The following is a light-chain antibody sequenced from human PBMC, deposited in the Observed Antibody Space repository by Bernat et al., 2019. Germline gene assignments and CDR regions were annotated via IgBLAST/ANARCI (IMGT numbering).Light chain of an antibody. CDR1: QSLLHSNGYNY. CDR2: LGS. CDR3: MQALQTPT. Sequence: DIVMTQSPLSLPVTPGEPASISCRSSQSLLHSNGYNYLDWYLQKPGQSPQLLIYLGSNRASGVPDRSSGSGSGTDFTLKISRVEAEDVGVYYRMQALQTPTFGQGTKVEIK. V-gene: IGKV2-28*01. J-gene: IGKJ1*01.